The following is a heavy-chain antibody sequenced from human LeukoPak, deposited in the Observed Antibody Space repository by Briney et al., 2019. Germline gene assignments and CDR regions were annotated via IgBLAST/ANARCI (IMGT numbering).Heavy chain of an antibody. V-gene: IGHV1-69*13. CDR3: ASLRGAFGYSHSGMDY. D-gene: IGHD6-13*01. J-gene: IGHJ4*02. Sequence: GASVKVSCRASGGTFSSYAISWVRQAPGQGLEWMGGIIPIFGTANYAQKFQGRVTITADESTSTAYMELSSLRSEDTAVYYCASLRGAFGYSHSGMDYWGQGTLVTVSS. CDR1: GGTFSSYA. CDR2: IIPIFGTA.